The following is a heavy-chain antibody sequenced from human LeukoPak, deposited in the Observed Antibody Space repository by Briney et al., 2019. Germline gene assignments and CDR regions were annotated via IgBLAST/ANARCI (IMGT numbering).Heavy chain of an antibody. V-gene: IGHV1-18*01. J-gene: IGHJ4*02. CDR2: ISAYNGNT. Sequence: ASVKVSCKASGYTFTSYGISWVRRAPGQGLEWMGWISAYNGNTNYAQKLQGRVTMTTDTSTSTAYMELRSLRSDDTAVYYCARAINYYGSGSYHYFDYWGQGTLVTVSS. CDR1: GYTFTSYG. D-gene: IGHD3-10*01. CDR3: ARAINYYGSGSYHYFDY.